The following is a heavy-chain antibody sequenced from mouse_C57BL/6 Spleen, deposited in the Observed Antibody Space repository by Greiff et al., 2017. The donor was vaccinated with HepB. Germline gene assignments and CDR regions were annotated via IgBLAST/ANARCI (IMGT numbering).Heavy chain of an antibody. Sequence: QVQLQQPGAELVKPGASVKVSCKASGYTFTSYWMHWVKQRPGPGLEWIGRIHPSDSATNYNQKFKGKATLTVDKSSSTAYMQLSSLTSEDSAVYYCAIVGYYGNYVRFAYWGQGTLVTVSA. CDR1: GYTFTSYW. CDR2: IHPSDSAT. CDR3: AIVGYYGNYVRFAY. D-gene: IGHD2-1*01. J-gene: IGHJ3*01. V-gene: IGHV1-74*01.